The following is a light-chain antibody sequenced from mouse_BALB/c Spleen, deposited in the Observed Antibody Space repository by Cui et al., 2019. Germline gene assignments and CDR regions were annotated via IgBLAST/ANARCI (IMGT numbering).Light chain of an antibody. J-gene: IGKJ4*01. CDR2: LTS. CDR3: QQWSSNPPT. Sequence: QIVLTQYPALMSASPGEKVTMTCSASSSVSYMYWYQQKPRSSPKPWIYLTSNLASGVPARFSGSGSGTSYSLTISSMEAEDAATYYCQQWSSNPPTFGSGTKLEIK. CDR1: SSVSY. V-gene: IGKV4-68*01.